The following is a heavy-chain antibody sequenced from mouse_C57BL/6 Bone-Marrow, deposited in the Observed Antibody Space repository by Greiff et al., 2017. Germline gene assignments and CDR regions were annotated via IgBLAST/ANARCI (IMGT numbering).Heavy chain of an antibody. CDR2: IDPSDSYT. CDR3: ARKGSRLDY. J-gene: IGHJ2*01. D-gene: IGHD1-1*01. CDR1: GYTFTSYW. V-gene: IGHV1-59*01. Sequence: QVQLQQSGAELVRPGTSVKLSCKASGYTFTSYWMHWVKQRPGQGLEWIGVIDPSDSYTNYNQKFKGKATLTVDTSSSTAYMQLSSLTSEDSAVYYCARKGSRLDYWGQGTTLTVSS.